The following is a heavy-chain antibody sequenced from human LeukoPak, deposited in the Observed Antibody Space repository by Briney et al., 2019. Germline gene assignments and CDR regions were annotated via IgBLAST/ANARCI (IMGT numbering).Heavy chain of an antibody. Sequence: GESLKISCKGSGYSFTNYWIGWVRQMPGKGLEWMGIIYPADSDTRYSPSFQGQVTISADKSISTAYPQWSSLKASDTAMYFCARRYSGSSVDYWGQGTLVTVSS. CDR3: ARRYSGSSVDY. D-gene: IGHD1-26*01. J-gene: IGHJ4*02. V-gene: IGHV5-51*01. CDR2: IYPADSDT. CDR1: GYSFTNYW.